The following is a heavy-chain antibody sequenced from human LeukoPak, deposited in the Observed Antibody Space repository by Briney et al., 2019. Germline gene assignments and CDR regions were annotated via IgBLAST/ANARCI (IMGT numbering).Heavy chain of an antibody. CDR1: GYTFTNFD. Sequence: GASVKVSCKASGYTFTNFDINWVRQAPGQGLEWMGWINPVSGNAGSAQKFQGRVTLTRDTSISTAYMELSSLRSDDTAFYYCARDPMGAAALYWGQGTLVTVSS. CDR2: INPVSGNA. CDR3: ARDPMGAAALY. D-gene: IGHD6-13*01. J-gene: IGHJ4*02. V-gene: IGHV1-8*01.